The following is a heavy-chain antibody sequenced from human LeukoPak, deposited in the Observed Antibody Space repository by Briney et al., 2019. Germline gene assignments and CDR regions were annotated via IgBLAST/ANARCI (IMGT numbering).Heavy chain of an antibody. J-gene: IGHJ4*02. CDR1: GYTFTGYY. Sequence: ASVKVSCKASGYTFTGYYMHWVRQAPGQGLERMGWINPNSGGTNYAQKFQGRVTMTRDTSISTAYMELSRLRSDDTAVYYCARARGSVVVVPAATDYWGQGTLVTVSS. CDR2: INPNSGGT. CDR3: ARARGSVVVVPAATDY. V-gene: IGHV1-2*02. D-gene: IGHD2-2*01.